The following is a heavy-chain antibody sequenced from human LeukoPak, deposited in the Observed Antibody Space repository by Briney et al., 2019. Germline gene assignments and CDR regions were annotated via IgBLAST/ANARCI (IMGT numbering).Heavy chain of an antibody. CDR3: ARDPPLIAVAGNDY. CDR1: GYTFTGYY. CDR2: INPNSGGT. V-gene: IGHV1-2*02. Sequence: ASVKVSCKASGYTFTGYYMHWVRQAPGQGLEWMGWINPNSGGTNYAQKFQGRVTMTRDTSISTAYMELSRLRSDDTAVYYCARDPPLIAVAGNDYWGQGTLVTVSS. J-gene: IGHJ4*02. D-gene: IGHD6-19*01.